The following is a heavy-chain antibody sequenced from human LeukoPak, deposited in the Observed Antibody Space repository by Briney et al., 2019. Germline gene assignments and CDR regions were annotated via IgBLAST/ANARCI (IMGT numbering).Heavy chain of an antibody. CDR3: AKGDGYYLYYFDY. CDR1: GFTFRNYA. V-gene: IGHV3-23*01. CDR2: ISGSGGST. J-gene: IGHJ4*02. Sequence: GGSLRLSCAASGFTFRNYAMSWVRQAPGKGLEWVSEISGSGGSTYYADPMKGRFSISRDNSKNTLYLQMNSLRAEDTAVYYCAKGDGYYLYYFDYWGQGTLVTVSS. D-gene: IGHD5-24*01.